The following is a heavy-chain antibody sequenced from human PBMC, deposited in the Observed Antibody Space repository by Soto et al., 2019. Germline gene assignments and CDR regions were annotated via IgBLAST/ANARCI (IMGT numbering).Heavy chain of an antibody. CDR2: IRSKPYDGTT. CDR1: GFTFGDYA. D-gene: IGHD3-10*01. Sequence: GGSLRLSCTASGFTFGDYAMSWFHQAPGKGLEWVGFIRSKPYDGTTEYAASAKGRFTISRDDSKSIAYLQMNSLKTEDTAAYYCAKDLFSMVRGASYYSYGMDVWGQGTTVTVSS. V-gene: IGHV3-49*03. CDR3: AKDLFSMVRGASYYSYGMDV. J-gene: IGHJ6*02.